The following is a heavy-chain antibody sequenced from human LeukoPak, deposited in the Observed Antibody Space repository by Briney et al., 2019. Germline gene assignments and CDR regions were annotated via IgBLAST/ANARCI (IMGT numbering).Heavy chain of an antibody. J-gene: IGHJ3*02. V-gene: IGHV6-1*01. Sequence: SQTLSLTCAISGDTVSSKRAAWNWIRQSPLRGLEWLGRTFYRSKGNNDYAVSVKGRITIKPDTSKNQVSLQLNSVTPEDTAVYYCAHLRTGTSDVFDIWGQGTKVTVS. D-gene: IGHD2-8*02. CDR3: AHLRTGTSDVFDI. CDR1: GDTVSSKRAA. CDR2: TFYRSKGNN.